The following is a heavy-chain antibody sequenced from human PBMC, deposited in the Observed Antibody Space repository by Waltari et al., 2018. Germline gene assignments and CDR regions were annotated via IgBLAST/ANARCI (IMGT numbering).Heavy chain of an antibody. V-gene: IGHV3-21*01. J-gene: IGHJ4*02. Sequence: EVQVVESGGGPVKPGGSLRLSCADSGFTLRASTMRWVRQTPGKGLEWVSSISSSSSFIYYADSVKGRFTISRDNAKNSLFLQMNSLRAEDTSVYYCVRSDYGDYVGGYYWGQGTVVTVSS. CDR3: VRSDYGDYVGGYY. CDR1: GFTLRAST. D-gene: IGHD4-17*01. CDR2: ISSSSSFI.